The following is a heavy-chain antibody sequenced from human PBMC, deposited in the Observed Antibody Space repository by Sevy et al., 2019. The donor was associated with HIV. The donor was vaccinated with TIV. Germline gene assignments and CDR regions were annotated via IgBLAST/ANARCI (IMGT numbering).Heavy chain of an antibody. CDR3: ARGNQGVPAAIHDWFDP. J-gene: IGHJ5*02. CDR1: GGIFSNYV. Sequence: ASVMVSCKTSGGIFSNYVMHWVRQAPGQGLEWMGGFIPIFGKTKYAQKFQGRVTLTADESTGTAYMELSSLTSEDTAVYFCARGNQGVPAAIHDWFDPWGQGTLVTVSS. V-gene: IGHV1-69*13. CDR2: FIPIFGKT. D-gene: IGHD2-2*01.